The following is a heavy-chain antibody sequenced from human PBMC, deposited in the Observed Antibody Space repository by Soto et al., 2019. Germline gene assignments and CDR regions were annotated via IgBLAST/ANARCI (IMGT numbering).Heavy chain of an antibody. J-gene: IGHJ3*02. CDR2: IIPIFGTA. D-gene: IGHD3-22*01. CDR3: ARAYYYDSSALLGNAFDI. CDR1: GGTFSSYA. V-gene: IGHV1-69*06. Sequence: SVKVSCKASGGTFSSYAISWVRRAPGHGLEWMGGIIPIFGTANYAQKFQGRVTITADKSTSTAYMELSSLRSEDTAVYYCARAYYYDSSALLGNAFDIWGQGTMVTVSS.